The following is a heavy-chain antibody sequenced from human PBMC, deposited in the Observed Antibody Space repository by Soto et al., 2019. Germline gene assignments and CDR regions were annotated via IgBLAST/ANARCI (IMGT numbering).Heavy chain of an antibody. Sequence: QVQLVESGGGVVQTGKSLRLSCAGSGFTFSSYGMHWVRLAPGKGLEWLAAISHDGSSNYYADSVNGRFTHSRDNYKNTLQLQMNSLREEDSGVYYGAKAPWGATSVPCQHWGQGTLVTVSS. D-gene: IGHD5-12*01. CDR3: AKAPWGATSVPCQH. V-gene: IGHV3-30*18. CDR2: ISHDGSSN. CDR1: GFTFSSYG. J-gene: IGHJ1*01.